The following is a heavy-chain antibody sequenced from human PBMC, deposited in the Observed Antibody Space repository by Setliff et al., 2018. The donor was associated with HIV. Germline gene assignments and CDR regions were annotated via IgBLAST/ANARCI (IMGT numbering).Heavy chain of an antibody. Sequence: SETLSLTCTVSGDSISSSIYYWGWVRQPPGKGREWIGGIYYTGSPFYNPSLKSRVTISVDTSNNQCSLKLSSVTAADTAVYYCARGGGTSSPIDYHYYIDVWGKGTTVTVSS. CDR2: IYYTGSP. CDR1: GDSISSSIYY. D-gene: IGHD6-6*01. V-gene: IGHV4-39*01. CDR3: ARGGGTSSPIDYHYYIDV. J-gene: IGHJ6*03.